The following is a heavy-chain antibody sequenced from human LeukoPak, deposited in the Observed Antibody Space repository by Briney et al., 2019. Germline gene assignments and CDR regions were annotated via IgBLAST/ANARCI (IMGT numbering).Heavy chain of an antibody. D-gene: IGHD1-14*01. CDR1: GGSISSHY. CDR3: ARHLTGGSRGIDAFDI. CDR2: IYYSGST. J-gene: IGHJ3*02. Sequence: PSETLSLTCTVSGGSISSHYWSWIRQPPGKGLEWIGYIYYSGSTNYNPSLKSRVTISVDTSKNQFSLKLSSVTAADTAVYYCARHLTGGSRGIDAFDIWGQGTMVTVSS. V-gene: IGHV4-59*08.